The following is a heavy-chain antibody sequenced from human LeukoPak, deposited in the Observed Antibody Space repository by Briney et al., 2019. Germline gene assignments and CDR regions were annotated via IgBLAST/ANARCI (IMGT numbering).Heavy chain of an antibody. J-gene: IGHJ4*02. D-gene: IGHD2-15*01. CDR2: MTGDGAIT. CDR1: GFTFSSYG. CDR3: AKVADCSGGSCHRNYYFDY. Sequence: GETLRLSCAASGFTFSSYGMSWVRQAPGKGLEWVSAMTGDGAITYYADSVKGRFTISRDNSKNTLYLQMNSLRAEDTAVYYCAKVADCSGGSCHRNYYFDYWGQGTLVTVSS. V-gene: IGHV3-23*01.